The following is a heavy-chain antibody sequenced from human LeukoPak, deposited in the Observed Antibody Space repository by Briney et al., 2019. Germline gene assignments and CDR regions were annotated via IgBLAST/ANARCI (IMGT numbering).Heavy chain of an antibody. CDR3: VRDMSGKYSFDY. D-gene: IGHD1-26*01. V-gene: IGHV3-64D*06. CDR2: IHHNGEMT. J-gene: IGHJ4*02. Sequence: GGSLRLSYAASGFTLTWHVMHWVRQAPGKALEYVSFIHHNGEMTSYAESVRGRFTVSRDNSKNTLFLELSSLRTDDTAVYYCVRDMSGKYSFDYWGQGTLVIVST. CDR1: GFTLTWHV.